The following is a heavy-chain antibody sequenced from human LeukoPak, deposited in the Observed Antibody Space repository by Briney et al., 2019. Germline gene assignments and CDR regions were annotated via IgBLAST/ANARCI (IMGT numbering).Heavy chain of an antibody. CDR3: ASLVATIDDPFDI. D-gene: IGHD5-12*01. CDR2: INPSGGST. V-gene: IGHV1-46*01. Sequence: GASVKVSCKASGYTFTSYYMHWVRQAPGQGLEWMGIINPSGGSTSYAQKFQGRVTMTRDTSTSTVYMELSSLRSEDTAVYYCASLVATIDDPFDIWGQGTMVTVSS. J-gene: IGHJ3*02. CDR1: GYTFTSYY.